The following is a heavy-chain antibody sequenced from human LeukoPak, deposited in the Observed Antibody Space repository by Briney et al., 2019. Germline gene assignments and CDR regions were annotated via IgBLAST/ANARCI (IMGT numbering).Heavy chain of an antibody. CDR3: AKMPSRAAGIPGVYGMDV. V-gene: IGHV3-7*03. D-gene: IGHD6-13*01. CDR1: GFTFSTYW. J-gene: IGHJ6*04. CDR2: IKEDGSQK. Sequence: PGGSLRLSCAASGFTFSTYWMSWVRQAPGKGLEWVTNIKEDGSQKNYVESVKGRFTISRDNAKNLLSLQMNSLRAEDTAVYYCAKMPSRAAGIPGVYGMDVWGKGTTVTVSS.